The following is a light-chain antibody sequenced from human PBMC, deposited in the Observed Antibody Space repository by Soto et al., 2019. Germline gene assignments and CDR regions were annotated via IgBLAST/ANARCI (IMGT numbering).Light chain of an antibody. CDR2: DAS. Sequence: ENVLTQSPRTLSLSPGERVTLSCRASQDIRSDLAWYQQKPGQAPRLLIFDASSRATGIPDRFSGSGSGTDFTLSISRLEPEDFAVYYCQQYGTSPRTFGQGTKVDIK. CDR3: QQYGTSPRT. J-gene: IGKJ1*01. V-gene: IGKV3-20*01. CDR1: QDIRSD.